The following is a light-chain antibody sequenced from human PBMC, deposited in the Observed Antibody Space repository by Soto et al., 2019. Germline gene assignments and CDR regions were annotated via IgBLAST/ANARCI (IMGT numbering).Light chain of an antibody. CDR3: ALYMGGGIWV. CDR1: SDSVSTSYY. J-gene: IGLJ3*02. V-gene: IGLV8-61*01. Sequence: QTVVTQEPSFSVSPGGTITLTCGLNSDSVSTSYYPSWFLQTPGQAPRTLIYSTNTRSSGVPDRFSGSILGNKAALTITGAQADDESDYYCALYMGGGIWVIGGGTQLTVL. CDR2: STN.